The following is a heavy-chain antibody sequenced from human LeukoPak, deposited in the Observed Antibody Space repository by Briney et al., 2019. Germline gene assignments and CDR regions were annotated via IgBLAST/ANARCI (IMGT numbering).Heavy chain of an antibody. J-gene: IGHJ5*02. CDR1: GGSFSGYY. CDR2: INHSGST. V-gene: IGHV4-34*01. D-gene: IGHD3-10*01. Sequence: SETLSLTCAVYGGSFSGYYWSWIRQPPGKGLEWIGEINHSGSTNYNPSLKSRVTISVDTSKNQFSLKLSSVTAADTAVYYCASFSSGSYGWFDPWGQGTLVTVSS. CDR3: ASFSSGSYGWFDP.